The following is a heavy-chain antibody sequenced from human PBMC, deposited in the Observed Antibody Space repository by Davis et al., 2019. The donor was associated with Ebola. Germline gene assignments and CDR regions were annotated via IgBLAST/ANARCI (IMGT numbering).Heavy chain of an antibody. CDR2: IVVGSGNT. Sequence: SVKVSCKASGFTFTSSAVQWVRQARGQRLEWIGWIVVGSGNTNYAQKFQGRVTMTRDTSTSTVYMELSSLRSEDTAVYYCARVLAVAYYGMDVWGQGTTVTVSS. CDR3: ARVLAVAYYGMDV. D-gene: IGHD6-19*01. V-gene: IGHV1-58*01. J-gene: IGHJ6*02. CDR1: GFTFTSSA.